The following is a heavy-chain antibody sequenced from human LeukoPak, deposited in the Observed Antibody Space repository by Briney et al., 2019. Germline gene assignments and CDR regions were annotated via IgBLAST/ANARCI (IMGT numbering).Heavy chain of an antibody. CDR3: ARLPHTLQWLGNYYFDY. CDR1: GGSFSGHS. V-gene: IGHV4-34*01. D-gene: IGHD6-19*01. J-gene: IGHJ4*02. Sequence: SETLSLTCAVSGGSFSGHSWSWIRQPPGQGLEWIGEINHRGSTNYNPSLTSRVTISLDTSKNQFSLRPSSVTAADTALYYCARLPHTLQWLGNYYFDYWGQGTLVTVSS. CDR2: INHRGST.